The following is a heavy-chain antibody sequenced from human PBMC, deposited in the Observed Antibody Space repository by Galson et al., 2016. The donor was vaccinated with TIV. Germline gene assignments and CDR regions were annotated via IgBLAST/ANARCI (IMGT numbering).Heavy chain of an antibody. CDR3: ARGGPGCSSTGCYGALDP. V-gene: IGHV1-69*13. D-gene: IGHD2-2*01. J-gene: IGHJ5*02. Sequence: SVKVSCKAPGGAFSSDAISWVRQAPGQGLEWMGGIIPIFGSVNYAQKFQGRVTITADESTTTAYMELSSLRVEDTAVYYCARGGPGCSSTGCYGALDPWGQGTLVTVSS. CDR1: GGAFSSDA. CDR2: IIPIFGSV.